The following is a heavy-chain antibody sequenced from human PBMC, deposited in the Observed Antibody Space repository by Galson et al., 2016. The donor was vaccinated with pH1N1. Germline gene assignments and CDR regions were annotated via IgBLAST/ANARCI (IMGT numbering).Heavy chain of an antibody. D-gene: IGHD6-19*01. CDR1: GYRFSNYW. J-gene: IGHJ3*02. CDR2: IYPADSDT. CDR3: ARQGGNNSGRGDFGAFDI. V-gene: IGHV5-51*01. Sequence: QSGAEVKKPGESLKISCKGSGYRFSNYWIGWVRQMPGKGLECMGLIYPADSDTRYSPSIQGQVTLSADKSMTTAYLQWSSLKASDTAMYYCARQGGNNSGRGDFGAFDIWGQGPMVTVSS.